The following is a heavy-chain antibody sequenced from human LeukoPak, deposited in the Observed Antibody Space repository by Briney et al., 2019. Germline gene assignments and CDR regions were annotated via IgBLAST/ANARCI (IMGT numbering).Heavy chain of an antibody. CDR2: IRFDGSNK. Sequence: GGSLRLSCAASGFTFSSYGMHWVRQAPGKGLEWVAFIRFDGSNKYYADSVKGRFTISRDNSKNTLYLQMNSLRAEDTAVYYCAKAQLDTIDAFDIWGQGTMVTVSS. V-gene: IGHV3-30*02. CDR3: AKAQLDTIDAFDI. D-gene: IGHD1-1*01. CDR1: GFTFSSYG. J-gene: IGHJ3*02.